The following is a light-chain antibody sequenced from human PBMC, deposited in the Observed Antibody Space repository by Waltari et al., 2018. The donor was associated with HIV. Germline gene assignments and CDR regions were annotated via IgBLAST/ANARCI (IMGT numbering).Light chain of an antibody. Sequence: QSVLTQPPSVSGAPGQRVTISCTGGASNIGAGYAVHWYQHLPRTAPKLLIFTNIERPSVVPDRFAGSKSGTSASLTIAGLQAEDDADYYCQSYDNSLTAYVFGTGTKVSVL. J-gene: IGLJ1*01. CDR2: TNI. V-gene: IGLV1-40*01. CDR1: ASNIGAGYA. CDR3: QSYDNSLTAYV.